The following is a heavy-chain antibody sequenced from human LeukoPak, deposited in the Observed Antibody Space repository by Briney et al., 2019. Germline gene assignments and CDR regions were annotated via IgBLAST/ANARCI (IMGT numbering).Heavy chain of an antibody. CDR1: GGSISSSSYY. V-gene: IGHV4-39*01. J-gene: IGHJ5*02. CDR2: IYYSGST. Sequence: PSETLSLTCTVSGGSISSSSYYWGWIRQPPGKGLEWIGSIYYSGSTYYNPSLKSRVTISVDTSKNQFSLKLSSVTAADTAVYYCARQRDTAMGDWFDPWGQGTLVTVSS. D-gene: IGHD5-18*01. CDR3: ARQRDTAMGDWFDP.